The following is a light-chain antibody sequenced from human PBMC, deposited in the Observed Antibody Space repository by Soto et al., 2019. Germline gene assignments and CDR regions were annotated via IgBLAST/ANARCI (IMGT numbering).Light chain of an antibody. V-gene: IGKV3-20*01. CDR1: QSVSSSY. CDR2: GAS. CDR3: QEYGSSPRN. Sequence: EIVLTQSPGTLSLSPGERATLSCRASQSVSSSYLAWYQQKPGQAPRLLIYGASSRATGIPDRFSGSGSGTDFSLTISRLETEGFAVYYCQEYGSSPRNVVQGAKLESK. J-gene: IGKJ2*01.